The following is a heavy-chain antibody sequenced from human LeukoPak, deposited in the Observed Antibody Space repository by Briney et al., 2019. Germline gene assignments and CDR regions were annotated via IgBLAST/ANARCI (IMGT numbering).Heavy chain of an antibody. J-gene: IGHJ5*02. Sequence: VASVKVSCKASGYTFTSYGISRVRQAPGQGLEWMGWISAYNGNTNYAQKLQGRVTMTTDTSTSTAYVELRSLRSDDTAVYYCARGKVPAAISEDWFDPWGQGTLVTVSS. CDR2: ISAYNGNT. CDR3: ARGKVPAAISEDWFDP. V-gene: IGHV1-18*01. D-gene: IGHD2-2*02. CDR1: GYTFTSYG.